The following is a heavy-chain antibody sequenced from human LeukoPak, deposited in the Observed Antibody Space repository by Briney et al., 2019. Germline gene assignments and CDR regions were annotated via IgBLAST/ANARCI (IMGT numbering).Heavy chain of an antibody. V-gene: IGHV3-7*01. CDR3: ARDRGSSCFLY. CDR1: GFRFNTYW. J-gene: IGHJ4*02. Sequence: GGSLRLSCAASGFRFNTYWMSWVRQAPGKGLEWVANIKQDGNEKYYADSVKGRFTISRDNGKNSLDLQMNSLRAEDTAVYYCARDRGSSCFLYWGQGTLVTVSS. CDR2: IKQDGNEK. D-gene: IGHD6-13*01.